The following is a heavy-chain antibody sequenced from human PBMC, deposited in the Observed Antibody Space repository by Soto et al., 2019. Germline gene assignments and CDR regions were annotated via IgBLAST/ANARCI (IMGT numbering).Heavy chain of an antibody. CDR2: IIPIFGTA. D-gene: IGHD3-10*01. J-gene: IGHJ6*02. Sequence: GASVKVSCKASGGTFSSYAISWVRQAPGQGLEWMGGIIPIFGTANYAQKFQGRVTITADESTSTAYMGLSSLRSEDTAVYYCARARYRITMVRGPENYYYYYGMDVWGQGTTVTVSS. CDR1: GGTFSSYA. V-gene: IGHV1-69*13. CDR3: ARARYRITMVRGPENYYYYYGMDV.